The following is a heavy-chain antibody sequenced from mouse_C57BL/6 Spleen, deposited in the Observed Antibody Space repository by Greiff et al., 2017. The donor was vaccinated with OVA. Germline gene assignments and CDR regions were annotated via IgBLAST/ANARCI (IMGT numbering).Heavy chain of an antibody. D-gene: IGHD2-5*01. CDR2: IYPGYGDT. V-gene: IGHV1-80*01. CDR3: AREAYYSNCAWFAY. CDR1: GYSFSSYW. Sequence: QVQLQQSGAELVKPGASVKISCKASGYSFSSYWMNWVKQRPGKGLEWIGQIYPGYGDTNYNGKFKGKATLTADKSSSTAYMQLSSLTSEDTAVYFVAREAYYSNCAWFAYWGQGTLVTVSA. J-gene: IGHJ3*01.